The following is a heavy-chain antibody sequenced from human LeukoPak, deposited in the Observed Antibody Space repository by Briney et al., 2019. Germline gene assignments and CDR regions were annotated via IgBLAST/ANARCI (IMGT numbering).Heavy chain of an antibody. V-gene: IGHV3-11*01. CDR3: ASYASGWKVKPPGD. Sequence: KPGGSLRLSCAASGFTFGDFYMGWIRQAPGKGLEWVSYISTSGTTIYYADSVKGRFTTSRDNAKNSLYLQMNSLRAEDTAVYYCASYASGWKVKPPGDWGQGTLVTVSS. J-gene: IGHJ4*02. D-gene: IGHD6-19*01. CDR2: ISTSGTTI. CDR1: GFTFGDFY.